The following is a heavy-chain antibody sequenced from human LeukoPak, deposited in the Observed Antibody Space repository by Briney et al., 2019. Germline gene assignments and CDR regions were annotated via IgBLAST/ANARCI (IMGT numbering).Heavy chain of an antibody. CDR2: ISSSSSYI. D-gene: IGHD3-16*01. CDR3: ARDGGRLHSYYYMDV. CDR1: GFTFSSYS. Sequence: GGSLRLSCVASGFTFSSYSMHWVRQAPGKGLEWVSSISSSSSYIYYADSVKGRFTISRDNAKNSLYLQMNSLRAEDTAVYYCARDGGRLHSYYYMDVWGKGTTVTVSS. J-gene: IGHJ6*03. V-gene: IGHV3-21*01.